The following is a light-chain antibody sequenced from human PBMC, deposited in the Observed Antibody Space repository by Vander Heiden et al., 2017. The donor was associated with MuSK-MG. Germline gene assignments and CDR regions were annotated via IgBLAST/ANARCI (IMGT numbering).Light chain of an antibody. CDR1: QSISSY. V-gene: IGKV1-39*01. CDR2: AAS. J-gene: IGKJ1*01. Sequence: DIQMTQSPSSLSASVGDRVTITCRASQSISSYLYWYQQKPGKAPKLLIYAASSLQSGVPSRFSGSGSGTDFTLTISSLQPEDFATYYCQQGYSTWTFGQGTKVXIK. CDR3: QQGYSTWT.